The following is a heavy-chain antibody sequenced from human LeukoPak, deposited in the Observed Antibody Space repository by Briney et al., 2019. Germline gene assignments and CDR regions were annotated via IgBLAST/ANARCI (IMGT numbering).Heavy chain of an antibody. V-gene: IGHV3-21*01. CDR2: ISSSSSYI. CDR1: GFTFSSYS. D-gene: IGHD6-19*01. J-gene: IGHJ5*02. Sequence: GGSLRLSSAASGFTFSSYSMNWVRQAPGKGLEWVSSISSSSSYIYYADSVKGRFTISRDNAKNSLYLQMNSLRAEDTAVYYCARDHFSSGWTQGWFDPWGQGTLVTVSS. CDR3: ARDHFSSGWTQGWFDP.